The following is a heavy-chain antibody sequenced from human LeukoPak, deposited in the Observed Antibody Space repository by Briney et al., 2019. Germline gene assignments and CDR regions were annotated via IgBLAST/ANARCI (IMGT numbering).Heavy chain of an antibody. V-gene: IGHV5-51*01. CDR2: IYPGDSDT. J-gene: IGHJ6*03. CDR1: GYSFTSYW. CDR3: ARQRYSSSSEDYYYYMGV. D-gene: IGHD6-6*01. Sequence: GESLKISCKGSGYSFTSYWIGWVRQMPGKGLEWMGIIYPGDSDTRYSPSFQGQVTISADKSISTAYLQWSSLKASDTAMYYCARQRYSSSSEDYYYYMGVWGKGTTVTVSS.